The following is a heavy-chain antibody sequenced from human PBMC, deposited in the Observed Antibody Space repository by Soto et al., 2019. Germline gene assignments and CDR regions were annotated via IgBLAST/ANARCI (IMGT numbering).Heavy chain of an antibody. CDR2: IYYSGST. CDR3: AKGTTTEKVDS. CDR1: GGSISSSSYY. J-gene: IGHJ5*01. Sequence: PSETLSLTCTVSGGSISSSSYYWGWIRQPPGKGLEWIGSIYYSGSTYYNPSLKSRVTISVDTSKNQFSLKLSSVTAADTAVYYCAKGTTTEKVDSWGHGILVTVSS. V-gene: IGHV4-39*01. D-gene: IGHD1-1*01.